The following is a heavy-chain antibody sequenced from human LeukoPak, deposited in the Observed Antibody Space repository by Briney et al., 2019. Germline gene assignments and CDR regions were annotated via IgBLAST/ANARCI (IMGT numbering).Heavy chain of an antibody. CDR2: IYSTGIT. CDR3: ARSPHALWFGGGAFDY. CDR1: GFNVSAKS. J-gene: IGHJ4*02. Sequence: GGSLRLSCAASGFNVSAKSMSWVRQTPEKGLEWVSVIYSTGITAYADSVKGRFSISRDNSKNILALQMNSLRVEDTAVYYRARSPHALWFGGGAFDYWGQGTLVTVSS. V-gene: IGHV3-53*01. D-gene: IGHD3-10*01.